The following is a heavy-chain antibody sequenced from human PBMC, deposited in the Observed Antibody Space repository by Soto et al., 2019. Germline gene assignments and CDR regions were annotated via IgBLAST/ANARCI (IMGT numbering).Heavy chain of an antibody. CDR2: ISGSGGST. J-gene: IGHJ1*01. V-gene: IGHV3-23*01. D-gene: IGHD6-13*01. Sequence: PGGSLRLSCAASGFTFSSYAMGWVRQAPGKGLEWVSAISGSGGSTYYADSVKGRFTISRDNSKNTLYLQMNSLRAEDTAVYYCAKYRVPYSSSSEYFQHWGQGTLVTVSS. CDR1: GFTFSSYA. CDR3: AKYRVPYSSSSEYFQH.